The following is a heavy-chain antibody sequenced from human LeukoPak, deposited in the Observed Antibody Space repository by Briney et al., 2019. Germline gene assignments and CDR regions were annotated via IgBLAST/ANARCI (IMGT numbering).Heavy chain of an antibody. V-gene: IGHV3-23*01. J-gene: IGHJ4*02. D-gene: IGHD4-17*01. CDR1: GFTFSSYA. Sequence: GGSLRLSCAASGFTFSSYAMSWVRQAPGKGLEWVSAISGSGGSTYYADSVKGRFTISRDNSKNTLYLQMNSLRAEDTAVYYCARVRDGGVTTIFDYWGQGTLVTVSS. CDR2: ISGSGGST. CDR3: ARVRDGGVTTIFDY.